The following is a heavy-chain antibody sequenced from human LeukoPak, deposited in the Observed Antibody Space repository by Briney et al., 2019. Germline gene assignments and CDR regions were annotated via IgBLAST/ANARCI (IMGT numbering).Heavy chain of an antibody. J-gene: IGHJ6*03. CDR3: ARAFYPGYYSYMAV. D-gene: IGHD3-3*02. V-gene: IGHV4-59*01. Sequence: SETLSLTCTVSGGSLSNYYWTWIRQPPGKGLEWIGYISYSGSANYNPSLKSRLTISVGSSKNRFFLNLSSVTAADTAVYYCARAFYPGYYSYMAVWGKGTTVTVSS. CDR1: GGSLSNYY. CDR2: ISYSGSA.